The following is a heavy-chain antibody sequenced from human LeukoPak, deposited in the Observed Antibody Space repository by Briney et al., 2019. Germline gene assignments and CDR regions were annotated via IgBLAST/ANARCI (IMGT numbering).Heavy chain of an antibody. V-gene: IGHV1-46*01. D-gene: IGHD3-10*01. CDR3: ARGGSEQLSPPFDS. Sequence: GASVKVSCKASGYTFTTYYMHWVRQAPGQGLEWMAMINPSGGSTNYAQKFQGRVTMTRDTSTSTAYMELSSPRSGDTALYYCARGGSEQLSPPFDSWGQGTLVTVSS. CDR1: GYTFTTYY. J-gene: IGHJ4*02. CDR2: INPSGGST.